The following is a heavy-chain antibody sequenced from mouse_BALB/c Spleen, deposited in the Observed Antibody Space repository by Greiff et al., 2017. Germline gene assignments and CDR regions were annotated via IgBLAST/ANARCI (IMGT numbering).Heavy chain of an antibody. D-gene: IGHD2-1*01. CDR2: ISYSGST. CDR3: ARYENGNYAYFDV. CDR1: GYSITSGY. V-gene: IGHV3-8*02. J-gene: IGHJ1*01. Sequence: EVKLQESGPSLVKPSQTLSLTCSVTGYSITSGYWNWIRKFPGNKLEYMGYISYSGSTYYNPSLKSRISITRDTSKNQYYLQLNSVTTEDTATYYCARYENGNYAYFDVWGAGTTVTVSS.